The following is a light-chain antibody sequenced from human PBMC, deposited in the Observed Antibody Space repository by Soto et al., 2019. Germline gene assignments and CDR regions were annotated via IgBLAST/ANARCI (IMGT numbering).Light chain of an antibody. J-gene: IGLJ1*01. Sequence: QCALTQPASVSGSPGQSISISCTGTTSDIGNYNYFSWYQQHPGKAPKLIIYQVSNRPSGVSNRFSGSKSGNTASLTISGLQADDEADYFCSTYTGSNTPYVFGNGTKVTVL. CDR3: STYTGSNTPYV. CDR2: QVS. CDR1: TSDIGNYNY. V-gene: IGLV2-14*01.